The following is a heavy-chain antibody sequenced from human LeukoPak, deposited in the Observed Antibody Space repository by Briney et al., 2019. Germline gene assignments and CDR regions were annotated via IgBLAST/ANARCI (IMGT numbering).Heavy chain of an antibody. CDR3: ARDEKRYCSGGSCPAYFDY. Sequence: ASVKVSCKASGYTFNNYGISWVRQAPGQGLEWMAWISAYNGNTNYALKLRGRVTMTTDTSTSTAYMELRSLRSDGTAVYYCARDEKRYCSGGSCPAYFDYWGQGTLVTVSS. D-gene: IGHD2-15*01. V-gene: IGHV1-18*01. J-gene: IGHJ4*02. CDR1: GYTFNNYG. CDR2: ISAYNGNT.